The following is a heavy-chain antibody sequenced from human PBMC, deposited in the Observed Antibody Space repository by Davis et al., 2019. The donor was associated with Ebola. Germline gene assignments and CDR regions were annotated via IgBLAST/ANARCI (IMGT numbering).Heavy chain of an antibody. CDR1: GFTFSSFN. Sequence: GGSLRLSCAASGFTFSSFNMNWVRQAPGKGLKWVSSISSGSSYMFYADSVKGRFTISRDNAKNSLYLQMNSLRVEDTAVYYCARYSGTYRDYWGQGTLVTVSS. V-gene: IGHV3-21*01. D-gene: IGHD1-26*01. J-gene: IGHJ4*02. CDR2: ISSGSSYM. CDR3: ARYSGTYRDY.